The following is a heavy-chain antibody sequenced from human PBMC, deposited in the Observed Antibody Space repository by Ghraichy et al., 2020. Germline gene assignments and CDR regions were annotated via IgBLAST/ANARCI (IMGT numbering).Heavy chain of an antibody. Sequence: SCAASGFTFSSYYMHWVRQAPGKGLEGVATIWFDGSYKYYTDSVRGRFTISRDNSQHTASLQMNSLRVEDTAVYFCARDLGVGHGMDVWGQGTTVTVSS. D-gene: IGHD3/OR15-3a*01. CDR2: IWFDGSYK. J-gene: IGHJ6*02. CDR1: GFTFSSYY. V-gene: IGHV3-33*01. CDR3: ARDLGVGHGMDV.